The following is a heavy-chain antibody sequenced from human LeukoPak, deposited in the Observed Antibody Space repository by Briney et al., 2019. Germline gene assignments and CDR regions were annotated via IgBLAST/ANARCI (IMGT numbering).Heavy chain of an antibody. CDR1: GFTFSSYA. CDR3: AKDGDGYNSHFDY. J-gene: IGHJ4*02. CDR2: ISGSGGST. D-gene: IGHD5-24*01. Sequence: PGGSLRLSCAASGFTFSSYAMSWVRQAPGRGLEWVSAISGSGGSTYYGDSVKGRFTISRDNSKNTLYLQMNSLRAEDTAVYYCAKDGDGYNSHFDYWGQGTLVTVSS. V-gene: IGHV3-23*01.